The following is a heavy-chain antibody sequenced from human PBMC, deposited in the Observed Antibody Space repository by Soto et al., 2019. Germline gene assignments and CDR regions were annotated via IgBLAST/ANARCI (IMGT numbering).Heavy chain of an antibody. D-gene: IGHD1-26*01. V-gene: IGHV3-23*01. CDR1: ESNFSSDV. Sequence: EVQLLESGGGLVQPGGSLRLSCVASESNFSSDVMSWVRQAPQKGVEWVSGISGGTTYYADSVQGRFTISRDDFKNTLFLQMNSLRAEHTAVYRRSTRDRVTSGSSHFYGTDVWGQGTTVTVSS. J-gene: IGHJ6*02. CDR2: ISGGTT. CDR3: STRDRVTSGSSHFYGTDV.